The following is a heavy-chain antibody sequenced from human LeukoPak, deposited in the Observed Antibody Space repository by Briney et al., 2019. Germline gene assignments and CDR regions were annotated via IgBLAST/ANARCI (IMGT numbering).Heavy chain of an antibody. CDR1: GYTFTNYG. CDR2: ISVYNDKS. CDR3: ARTVAGGGYWYFDL. J-gene: IGHJ2*01. Sequence: ASVKVSCKASGYTFTNYGLTWVRQAPGQGLEWMEWISVYNDKSNYAQKFQGRVTMTADTSTRTAYLELRSLRSDDTAVYYCARTVAGGGYWYFDLWGRGTLVTVSS. D-gene: IGHD6-19*01. V-gene: IGHV1-18*01.